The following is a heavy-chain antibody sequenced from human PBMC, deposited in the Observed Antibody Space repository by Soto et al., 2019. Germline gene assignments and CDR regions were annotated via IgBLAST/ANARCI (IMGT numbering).Heavy chain of an antibody. J-gene: IGHJ3*01. Sequence: QLQVPESGPGLVKPSETLSLTCSVAGDSMSSRSRYYWGWIRQPPGQGLEWIGSVSNNGITYYKRSSNSRLNISLDKSKREFSLILTSVTAADSAVDSSASCRASIPSTECRVAVWGQGTVVTVPS. CDR2: VSNNGIT. CDR1: GDSMSSRSRYY. V-gene: IGHV4-39*07. D-gene: IGHD2-21*01. CDR3: ASCRASIPSTECRVAV.